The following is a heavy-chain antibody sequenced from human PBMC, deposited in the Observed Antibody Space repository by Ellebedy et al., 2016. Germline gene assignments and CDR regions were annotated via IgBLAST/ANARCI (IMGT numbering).Heavy chain of an antibody. J-gene: IGHJ4*02. CDR1: GFTFSNYA. D-gene: IGHD6-19*01. Sequence: GESLKISXAASGFTFSNYAMSWVRQAPGKGLEWVSGIRVSGDSTYYADSVKGRFTFSRDNSKSTLYLQMNSLRGEDTAIYYCARDKGSGWNFFDYWGQGTLVTVSS. CDR2: IRVSGDST. V-gene: IGHV3-23*01. CDR3: ARDKGSGWNFFDY.